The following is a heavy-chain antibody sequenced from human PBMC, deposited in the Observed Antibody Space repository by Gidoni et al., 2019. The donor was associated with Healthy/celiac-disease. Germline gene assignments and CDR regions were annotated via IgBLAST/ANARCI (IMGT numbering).Heavy chain of an antibody. CDR1: GFTFSRYA. CDR2: ISGSGGST. J-gene: IGHJ3*02. Sequence: EVQLLESGGGLVQPGGSLRLSCAASGFTFSRYAMSWVRQAPGKGLEWVSAISGSGGSTYYADSVKGRFTISRDNSKNTLYLQMNSLRAEDTAVYYCAKGILGYCSSTSCFNAFDIWGQGTMVTVSS. V-gene: IGHV3-23*01. CDR3: AKGILGYCSSTSCFNAFDI. D-gene: IGHD2-2*03.